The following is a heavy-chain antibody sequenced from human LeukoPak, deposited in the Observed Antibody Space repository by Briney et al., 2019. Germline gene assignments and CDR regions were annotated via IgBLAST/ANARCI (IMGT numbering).Heavy chain of an antibody. Sequence: ASVKVSCKASGYTFTSYYMHWVRQGPGQGLEWMGIINPSGGSTSYAQKFQGRVTMTRDTSTNTVYMELSRLRSDDTAVYYCARGAACGGDCYCLGYWGQGTLVTVSS. V-gene: IGHV1-46*01. CDR2: INPSGGST. CDR3: ARGAACGGDCYCLGY. J-gene: IGHJ4*02. D-gene: IGHD2-21*02. CDR1: GYTFTSYY.